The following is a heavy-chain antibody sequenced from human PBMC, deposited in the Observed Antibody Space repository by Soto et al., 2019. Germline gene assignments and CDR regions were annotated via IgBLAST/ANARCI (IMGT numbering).Heavy chain of an antibody. V-gene: IGHV1-69*02. CDR3: ARGQVTYYDILTAFDY. J-gene: IGHJ4*02. Sequence: SVKVSCKASGGTFSSYTISWVRQAPGQGLEWMGRIIPILGIANYAQKFQGRVTITADKSTSTAYMELSSLRSEDTAVYYCARGQVTYYDILTAFDYWGQGTLVTVSS. D-gene: IGHD3-9*01. CDR1: GGTFSSYT. CDR2: IIPILGIA.